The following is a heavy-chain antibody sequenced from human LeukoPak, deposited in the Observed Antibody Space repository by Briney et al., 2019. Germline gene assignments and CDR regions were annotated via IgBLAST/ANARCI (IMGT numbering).Heavy chain of an antibody. V-gene: IGHV3-48*01. CDR3: ARDRAGRYCSGGSCPLFQH. Sequence: GGSLRLSCAASGFTFSSYSMNWVRQAPGKGLEWVSYISSSSTIYYADSVKGRFTISRDNAKNSLYLQMNSLRAEDTAVYYCARDRAGRYCSGGSCPLFQHWGQGTLVTVSS. CDR1: GFTFSSYS. J-gene: IGHJ1*01. CDR2: ISSSSTI. D-gene: IGHD2-15*01.